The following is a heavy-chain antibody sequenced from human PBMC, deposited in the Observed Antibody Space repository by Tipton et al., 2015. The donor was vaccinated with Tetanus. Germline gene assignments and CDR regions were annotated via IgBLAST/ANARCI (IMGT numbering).Heavy chain of an antibody. J-gene: IGHJ4*02. Sequence: SLRLSCAASGFTFSSYAMSWVRQAPGKGLEWVSAISGSGGSTYYADSVKGRFTISRDNSKNTLYLQMNSLRAEDTAVYYCAKKGLSGSYPDYWGQGTLVTVSS. CDR2: ISGSGGST. CDR1: GFTFSSYA. V-gene: IGHV3-23*01. D-gene: IGHD1-26*01. CDR3: AKKGLSGSYPDY.